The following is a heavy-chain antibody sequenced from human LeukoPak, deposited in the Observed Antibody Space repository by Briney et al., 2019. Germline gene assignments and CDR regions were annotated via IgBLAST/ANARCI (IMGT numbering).Heavy chain of an antibody. D-gene: IGHD7-27*01. CDR2: ISTSSSYI. CDR3: ARDGSTPWGYYMDV. Sequence: GGSLRLSCAVSGFTFSRHSMNWVRQAPGKGLEWVSFISTSSSYIYYADSVKGRFTISRDNAKNSLYLQMNSLRAEDTAVYYCARDGSTPWGYYMDVWGKGTTVTISS. V-gene: IGHV3-21*01. J-gene: IGHJ6*03. CDR1: GFTFSRHS.